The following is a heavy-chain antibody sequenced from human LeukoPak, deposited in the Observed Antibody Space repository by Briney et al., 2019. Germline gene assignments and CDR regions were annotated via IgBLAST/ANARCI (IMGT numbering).Heavy chain of an antibody. Sequence: VKVSCKASGDTGTFSSFAINWLRQAPGQGLEWMGGIFPIFATANYAQKFQGRVTMTRDTSISTAYMELSRLRSDDTAVYYCARVGIAAMDNWFDPWGQGTLVTVSS. D-gene: IGHD6-13*01. CDR3: ARVGIAAMDNWFDP. J-gene: IGHJ5*02. V-gene: IGHV1-69*05. CDR1: GDTGTFSSFA. CDR2: IFPIFATA.